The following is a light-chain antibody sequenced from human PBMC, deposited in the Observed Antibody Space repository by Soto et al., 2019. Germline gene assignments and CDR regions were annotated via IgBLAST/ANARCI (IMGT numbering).Light chain of an antibody. Sequence: QSALTQPASVSGSPGQSITISCTGTSSDVGGYDYVSWFQQHPGKAPKLIIYEVNNRPSGVSNRFSGSKTGNTASLTISWRQPEDEADYYCTCYTTTATPVVFGGGTKLTVL. CDR3: TCYTTTATPVV. CDR2: EVN. V-gene: IGLV2-14*01. J-gene: IGLJ2*01. CDR1: SSDVGGYDY.